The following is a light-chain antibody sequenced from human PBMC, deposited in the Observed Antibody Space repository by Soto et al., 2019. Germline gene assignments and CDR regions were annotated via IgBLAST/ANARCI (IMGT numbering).Light chain of an antibody. CDR2: GAS. V-gene: IGKV3-20*01. CDR1: QSVSSSY. J-gene: IGKJ1*01. Sequence: EIVLTQSPGTLSLSPGERATLSCRASQSVSSSYLAWYQHKPGQAPRLLIYGASIRATGIPDRFSGSGSGTDFTLSISRLEPEDFAVYYCQQYGSSPGTFGQGTKVEIK. CDR3: QQYGSSPGT.